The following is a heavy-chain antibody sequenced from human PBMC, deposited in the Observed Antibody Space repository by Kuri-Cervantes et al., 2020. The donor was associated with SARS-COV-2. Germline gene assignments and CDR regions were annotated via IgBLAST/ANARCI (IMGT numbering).Heavy chain of an antibody. D-gene: IGHD6-13*01. CDR1: GGSISSHY. V-gene: IGHV4-59*11. CDR3: AREEQQLVLVGAFDI. Sequence: SETLSLTCTVSGGSISSHYWSWIRQPPGKGLEWIEYIYYSGSTNYNPSLKSRVTISVDTSKNQFSLKLSSVTAADTAVYYCAREEQQLVLVGAFDIWGQGTMVTVSS. J-gene: IGHJ3*02. CDR2: IYYSGST.